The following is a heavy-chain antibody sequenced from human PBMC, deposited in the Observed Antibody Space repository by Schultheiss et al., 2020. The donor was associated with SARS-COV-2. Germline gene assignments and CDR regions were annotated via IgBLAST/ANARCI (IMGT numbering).Heavy chain of an antibody. D-gene: IGHD3-10*01. CDR2: ISSSSSYI. J-gene: IGHJ3*02. V-gene: IGHV3-21*01. CDR1: GFTFSSYS. CDR3: ARDEARVVRGVGAFDI. Sequence: GGSLRLSCAASGFTFSSYSMNWVRQAPGKGLEWVSSISSSSSYIYYADSVKGRFTISRDNSKNTLYLQMNSLRAEDTAVYYCARDEARVVRGVGAFDIWGQGTMVTVSS.